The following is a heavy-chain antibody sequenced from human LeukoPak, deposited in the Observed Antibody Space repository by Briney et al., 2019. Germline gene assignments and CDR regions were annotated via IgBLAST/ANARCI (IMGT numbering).Heavy chain of an antibody. CDR3: ASLWFGELIGKDY. D-gene: IGHD3-10*01. CDR1: GYTFTSYG. Sequence: ASVKVSCKASGYTFTSYGISWVRQAPGQGLEWVGWISAYSGNTNYAQKLQGRVTMTTDTSTSTAYIELRSLRSDDTAVYYCASLWFGELIGKDYWGQGTLVTVSS. CDR2: ISAYSGNT. V-gene: IGHV1-18*01. J-gene: IGHJ4*02.